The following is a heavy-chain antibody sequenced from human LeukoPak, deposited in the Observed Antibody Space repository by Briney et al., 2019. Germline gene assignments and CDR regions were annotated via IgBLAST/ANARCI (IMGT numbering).Heavy chain of an antibody. V-gene: IGHV3-11*01. CDR3: ARVGRGSTAAGFGAFDI. CDR2: ISSSGSTI. D-gene: IGHD6-13*01. J-gene: IGHJ3*02. Sequence: PGGSLRLSCAASGFTFSDYYMSWIRQAPGKGLEWVSYISSSGSTINYADSVKGRLVISRDNAKNSLYLQMNSLRAEDTAVYYCARVGRGSTAAGFGAFDIWGQGTMVTVSS. CDR1: GFTFSDYY.